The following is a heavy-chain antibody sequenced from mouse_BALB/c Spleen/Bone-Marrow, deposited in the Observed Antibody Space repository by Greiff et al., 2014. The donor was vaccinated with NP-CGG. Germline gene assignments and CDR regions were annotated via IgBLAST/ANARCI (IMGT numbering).Heavy chain of an antibody. CDR2: ILSESGST. J-gene: IGHJ2*01. Sequence: QVQLQQSGAELMKPGASVKISCKSSGYTFSSYWIEWVKQRPGYGLEWIGEILSESGSTNYNEKFRGKATFTADTSSNTAYMQLSSLTSEDSAVYYCARTPGVLYFFDYWGQGTTLTVSS. CDR3: ARTPGVLYFFDY. V-gene: IGHV1-9*01. CDR1: GYTFSSYW.